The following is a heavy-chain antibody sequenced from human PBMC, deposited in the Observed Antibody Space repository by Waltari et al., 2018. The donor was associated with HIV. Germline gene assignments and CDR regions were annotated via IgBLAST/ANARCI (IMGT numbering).Heavy chain of an antibody. J-gene: IGHJ6*02. CDR1: GFSFSISG. CDR3: AKELRSGYSYYYYGMDV. CDR2: IRYDGNTK. V-gene: IGHV3-30*02. Sequence: QGQLVESGGGVVQPGGSLRLPCAASGFSFSISGLPWVRQAPGKGLEWVTFIRYDGNTKYYADSVKGRFTISRDNSKNTLYLQMSSLRAEDTAVYYCAKELRSGYSYYYYGMDVWGQGTTVTVSS. D-gene: IGHD2-15*01.